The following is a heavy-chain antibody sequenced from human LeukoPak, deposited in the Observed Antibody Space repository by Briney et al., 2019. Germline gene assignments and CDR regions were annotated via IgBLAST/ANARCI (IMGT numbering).Heavy chain of an antibody. CDR1: GGSISSSAYY. D-gene: IGHD1-14*01. V-gene: IGHV4-39*01. CDR3: ARHEWGITNAFDI. Sequence: SETLSLTCTVSGGSISSSAYYWDWIRQPPGKGLEWIASIYYSGTTYYNPSLKSRVTISVDTSKKQFSLKLRSVTAADTAVYYCARHEWGITNAFDIWGQGTMVTVSS. J-gene: IGHJ3*02. CDR2: IYYSGTT.